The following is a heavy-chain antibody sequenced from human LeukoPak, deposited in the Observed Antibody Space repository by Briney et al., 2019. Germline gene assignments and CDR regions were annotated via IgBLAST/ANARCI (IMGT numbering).Heavy chain of an antibody. CDR1: GFTFSNYG. Sequence: PGGSLRLSCAASGFTFSNYGMSWVRQAPGKGLEWVAVISYDGSNKYYADSVKGRFTISRDNSKNTLYLQMNSLRAEDTAVYYCAELGITMIGGVWGKGTTVTISS. CDR2: ISYDGSNK. D-gene: IGHD3-10*02. J-gene: IGHJ6*04. CDR3: AELGITMIGGV. V-gene: IGHV3-30*18.